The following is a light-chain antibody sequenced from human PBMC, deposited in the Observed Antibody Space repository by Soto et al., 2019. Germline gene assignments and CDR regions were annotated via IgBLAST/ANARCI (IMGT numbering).Light chain of an antibody. CDR1: QTIGTY. CDR3: QQSYITPRT. J-gene: IGKJ4*01. Sequence: IEVTQSPSSLAASVGDRVTITCRASQTIGTYLNWYRHKSGAAPELLIHAASSLQSGVPSRFSGSGSGTHLTLTISSLLPEDFATYYCQQSYITPRTFGGGTKVDIK. CDR2: AAS. V-gene: IGKV1-39*01.